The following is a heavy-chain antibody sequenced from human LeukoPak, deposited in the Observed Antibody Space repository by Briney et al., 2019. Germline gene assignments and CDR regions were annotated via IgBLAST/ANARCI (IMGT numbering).Heavy chain of an antibody. CDR2: ISSNSRTV. V-gene: IGHV3-48*01. J-gene: IGHJ4*02. CDR1: GFTFSYFG. Sequence: GGSLRLSCAASGFTFSYFGMNWVRQAPGKGLEWVSYISSNSRTVDYADSVKGRFTISRDNAKNSLYLQMNTLRVEDTAVYYCARGGASRPDYWGRGTLVSVSS. CDR3: ARGGASRPDY. D-gene: IGHD6-6*01.